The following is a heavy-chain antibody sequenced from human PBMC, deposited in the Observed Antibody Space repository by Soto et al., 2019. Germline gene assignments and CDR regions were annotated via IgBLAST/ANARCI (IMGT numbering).Heavy chain of an antibody. J-gene: IGHJ5*02. V-gene: IGHV3-30-3*01. CDR2: ISYDGSNK. CDR3: ARDPNYRFDFWSGSGWFDP. CDR1: GFTISSYA. Sequence: QVQLVESGGGVVQPGRSLRLSCAASGFTISSYAMHWVRQAPGKGLEWVAVISYDGSNKYYADSVKGRFTISRDNSKNTLYLQMNSLRAEDTAVYYCARDPNYRFDFWSGSGWFDPWGQGTLVTVSS. D-gene: IGHD3-3*01.